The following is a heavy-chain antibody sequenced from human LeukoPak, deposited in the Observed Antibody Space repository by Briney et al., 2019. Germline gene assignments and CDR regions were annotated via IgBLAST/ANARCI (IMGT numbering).Heavy chain of an antibody. CDR3: AKFEGALLGNYYMDV. J-gene: IGHJ6*03. CDR1: GFTFSTYA. CDR2: ISGGGDNT. Sequence: GGSLRLSCAASGFTFSTYAMSWVRQAPGKGLEWVSTISGGGDNTYFADSVKGRFTISRDNSKNTLFLQMVSLRAEDTAVYYCAKFEGALLGNYYMDVWGKGTTVTVSS. V-gene: IGHV3-23*01.